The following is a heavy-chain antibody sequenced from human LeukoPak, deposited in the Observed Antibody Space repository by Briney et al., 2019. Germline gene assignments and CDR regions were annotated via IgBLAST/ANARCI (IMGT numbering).Heavy chain of an antibody. CDR3: ARDLTVAGLYYFDY. CDR1: GFTFSSYG. CDR2: IWYGGSNK. Sequence: GRSLRLSCAASGFTFSSYGMHWVRQAPGKGLEWVAVIWYGGSNKYYADSVKGRFTISRDNSKNTLYLQMNSLRAEDTAVYYCARDLTVAGLYYFDYWGQGTLVTVSS. V-gene: IGHV3-33*01. D-gene: IGHD6-19*01. J-gene: IGHJ4*02.